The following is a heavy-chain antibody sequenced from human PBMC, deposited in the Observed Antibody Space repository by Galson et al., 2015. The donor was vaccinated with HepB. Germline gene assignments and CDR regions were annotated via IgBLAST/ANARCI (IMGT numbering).Heavy chain of an antibody. V-gene: IGHV3-7*01. D-gene: IGHD5-24*01. CDR3: ARTPTIGTKYFDY. CDR1: GFTFSNYW. CDR2: IKQDGSER. Sequence: SLRLSCAASGFTFSNYWMTWVRQAPGQGLEWVASIKQDGSERYYVDSARGRFTISRDNAKNSLYLQMNSLRAEDTAVYYCARTPTIGTKYFDYWGQGTLVTVSS. J-gene: IGHJ4*02.